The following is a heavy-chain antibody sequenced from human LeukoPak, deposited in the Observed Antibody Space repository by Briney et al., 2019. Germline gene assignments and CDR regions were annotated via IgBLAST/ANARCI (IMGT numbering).Heavy chain of an antibody. CDR3: TTHPTASHYYDSSGSRDY. CDR2: IRSKANSYAT. CDR1: GFTFSGSA. Sequence: GRSLRLSCAASGFTFSGSAMHWVRQASGKGLEWVGRIRSKANSYATAYAASVKGRFTISRDDSKNTAYLQMNSLKTEDTAVYYCTTHPTASHYYDSSGSRDYWGQGTLVTVSS. V-gene: IGHV3-73*01. J-gene: IGHJ4*02. D-gene: IGHD3-22*01.